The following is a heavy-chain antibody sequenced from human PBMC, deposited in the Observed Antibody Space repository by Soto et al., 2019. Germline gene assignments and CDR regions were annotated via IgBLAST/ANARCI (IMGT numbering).Heavy chain of an antibody. CDR1: GFTFSSYA. D-gene: IGHD6-19*01. V-gene: IGHV3-23*01. Sequence: PGRSVTLSCAASGFTFSSYAMSWVRQAPGKGLEWVSAISGSGGSTYYADSVKGRFTISRDNSKHTLYLQMNSLRAEDTAVYYFAKDLFAAVAPPSPGMDVWGQGTTVNDSS. J-gene: IGHJ6*02. CDR3: AKDLFAAVAPPSPGMDV. CDR2: ISGSGGST.